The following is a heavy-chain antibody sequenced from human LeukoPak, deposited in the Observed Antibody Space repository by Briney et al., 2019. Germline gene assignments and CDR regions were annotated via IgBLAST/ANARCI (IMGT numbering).Heavy chain of an antibody. D-gene: IGHD5-12*01. CDR1: GYTFTSYY. V-gene: IGHV1-46*01. CDR3: ARDAGLYSGYANFDY. CDR2: INPSGGST. Sequence: ASVKVSCKASGYTFTSYYMHWVRQAPGQGLEWMGIINPSGGSTSYAQKFQGRVTMTRDMSTSTVYMELSSLRSGDTAVYYCARDAGLYSGYANFDYWGQGTLVTVSS. J-gene: IGHJ4*02.